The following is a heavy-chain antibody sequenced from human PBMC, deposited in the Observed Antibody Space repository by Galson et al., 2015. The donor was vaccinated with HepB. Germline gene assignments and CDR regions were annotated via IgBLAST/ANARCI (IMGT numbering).Heavy chain of an antibody. CDR3: ARSTVYYYGMDV. CDR2: IDWDDAK. D-gene: IGHD1-26*01. CDR1: GFSLSTSGMC. J-gene: IGHJ6*02. V-gene: IGHV2-70*17. Sequence: PALVKPTQTLTLTCTFSGFSLSTSGMCVSWIRQPPGKALEWLARIDWDDAKFYSTSLKTRLTISKGTSKNQVVLTMTNMDPVDTATCYCARSTVYYYGMDVWGQGTTVTVSS.